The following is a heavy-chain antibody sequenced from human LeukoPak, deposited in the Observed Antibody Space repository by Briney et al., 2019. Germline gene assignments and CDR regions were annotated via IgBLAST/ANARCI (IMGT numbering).Heavy chain of an antibody. CDR1: GGTFSSYA. V-gene: IGHV1-69*05. D-gene: IGHD6-13*01. CDR3: ARSIVPDGTSPFDY. CDR2: IIPIFGTA. J-gene: IGHJ4*02. Sequence: SVKVSCKASGGTFSSYAISWVRQAPGQGLEWMGGIIPIFGTANYAQKFQGRVTITTDESTSTAYMELSSLRSEDTAVYYCARSIVPDGTSPFDYWGQGTLVTVSS.